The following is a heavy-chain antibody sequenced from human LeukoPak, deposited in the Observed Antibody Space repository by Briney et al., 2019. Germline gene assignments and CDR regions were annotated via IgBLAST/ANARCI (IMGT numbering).Heavy chain of an antibody. Sequence: ASVKVSCKASGYTFTGYHMHWVRQAPGQGLEWMGWINPNSGGTNYAQKFQGRVTMTRDTSISTAYMELSRLRSDDTAAYYCARGSCEPYSSSCQLDYWGQGTLVTVSS. CDR1: GYTFTGYH. D-gene: IGHD6-13*01. V-gene: IGHV1-2*02. CDR3: ARGSCEPYSSSCQLDY. J-gene: IGHJ4*02. CDR2: INPNSGGT.